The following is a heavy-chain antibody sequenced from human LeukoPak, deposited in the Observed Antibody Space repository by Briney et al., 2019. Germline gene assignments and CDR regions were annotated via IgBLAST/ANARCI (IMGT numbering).Heavy chain of an antibody. CDR2: ISAYNGNT. Sequence: ASVKVSCKASGYTFINHGIIWVRQAPGQGLEWMGWISAYNGNTNYAQNLQGRVTMTTDTSTSTAYMELRSLRSDDTAVYYCARESAAGYYDSSGYYFSYFDSWGQGTLVTVSS. CDR3: ARESAAGYYDSSGYYFSYFDS. V-gene: IGHV1-18*01. J-gene: IGHJ4*02. CDR1: GYTFINHG. D-gene: IGHD3-22*01.